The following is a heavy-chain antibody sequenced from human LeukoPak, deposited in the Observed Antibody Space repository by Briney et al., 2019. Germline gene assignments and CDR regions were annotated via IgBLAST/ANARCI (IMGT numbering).Heavy chain of an antibody. CDR2: IHTSGGST. CDR3: ARGDDHYYYALDV. CDR1: GDTFTNYF. D-gene: IGHD5-24*01. J-gene: IGHJ6*02. Sequence: ASVKVSCKAAGDTFTNYFVHWVRQAPGQGPEWVGLIHTSGGSTTYAQKFQGRVTMTGDTSTSTVYMELSSLRSEDTAVYYCARGDDHYYYALDVWGQGTTVAVSS. V-gene: IGHV1-46*01.